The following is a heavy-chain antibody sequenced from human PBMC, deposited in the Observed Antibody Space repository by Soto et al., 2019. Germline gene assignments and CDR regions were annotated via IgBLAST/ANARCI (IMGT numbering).Heavy chain of an antibody. CDR1: SDSIAGSNW. CDR3: AREVWDVVRYFDY. Sequence: PSETLSLTCAVSSDSIAGSNWWSWVRQPPGKGLEWIGEIYHTGSTHYKPSLASRVTRSVDTSKNQFSLELNSVTGADTAVYYCAREVWDVVRYFDYWGQGILVTVSS. CDR2: IYHTGST. D-gene: IGHD1-26*01. J-gene: IGHJ4*02. V-gene: IGHV4-4*02.